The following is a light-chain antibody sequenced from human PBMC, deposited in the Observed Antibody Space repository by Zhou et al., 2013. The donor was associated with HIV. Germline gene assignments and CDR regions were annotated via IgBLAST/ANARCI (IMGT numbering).Light chain of an antibody. V-gene: IGKV3-20*01. CDR2: GAS. Sequence: EIVLTQSPGTLSLSPGERATLSCRASQSVRGSYLAWYQQKPGHSPRLLIYGASARATGIPDRFSGSGFGTDFTLTITSLQPEDVATYYCQSYNSALTWTFGQGTKVDIK. J-gene: IGKJ1*01. CDR1: QSVRGSY. CDR3: QSYNSALTWT.